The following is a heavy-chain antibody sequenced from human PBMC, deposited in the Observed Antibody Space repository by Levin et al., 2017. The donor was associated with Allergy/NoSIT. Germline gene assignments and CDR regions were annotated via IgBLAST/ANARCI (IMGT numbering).Heavy chain of an antibody. J-gene: IGHJ3*02. CDR2: MNPNSGNT. D-gene: IGHD4-23*01. V-gene: IGHV1-8*01. CDR3: ARATVVTPFLGAFDI. CDR1: GYTFTSYD. Sequence: RGESLKISCKASGYTFTSYDINWVRQATGQGLEWMGWMNPNSGNTGYAQKFQGRVTMTRNTSISTAYMELSSLRSEDTAVYYCARATVVTPFLGAFDIWGQGTMVTVSS.